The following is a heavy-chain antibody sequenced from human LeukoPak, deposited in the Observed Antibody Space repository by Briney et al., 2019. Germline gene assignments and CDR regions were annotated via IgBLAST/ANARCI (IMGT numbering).Heavy chain of an antibody. Sequence: ASVKVFCKTSGYTFRNYGISWVRQAPGQGLEWMGWISTFNGHTKYTQSLRDRLTLTTDTSTSTIYMELRSLRSDDTAVYYCAKGRVVYYDTTGYRPDDSFDIWGQGTMVTVSS. D-gene: IGHD3-22*01. J-gene: IGHJ3*02. CDR1: GYTFRNYG. CDR2: ISTFNGHT. V-gene: IGHV1-18*01. CDR3: AKGRVVYYDTTGYRPDDSFDI.